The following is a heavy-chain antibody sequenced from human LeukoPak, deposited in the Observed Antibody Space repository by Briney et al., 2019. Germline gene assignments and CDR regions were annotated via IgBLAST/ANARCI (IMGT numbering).Heavy chain of an antibody. D-gene: IGHD2/OR15-2a*01. CDR2: IYYSGST. V-gene: IGHV4-59*01. Sequence: SETLSLTCTVSSDSISSSYWSWIRQPPGKGLEWIGYIYYSGSTNYNPSLKSRVAISVDTSKNQFSLKLNSVTAADTAVYYCARKNDFDIWGQGTLVTVSS. CDR3: ARKNDFDI. CDR1: SDSISSSY. J-gene: IGHJ3*02.